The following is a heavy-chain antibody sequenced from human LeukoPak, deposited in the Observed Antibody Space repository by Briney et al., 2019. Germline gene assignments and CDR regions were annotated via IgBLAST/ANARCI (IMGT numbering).Heavy chain of an antibody. CDR1: GFTFSNYS. D-gene: IGHD5-12*01. CDR3: ARGPYSGFDY. V-gene: IGHV3-48*01. Sequence: LPGGSLRLSCAASGFTFSNYSMNWARQAPGKGLEWVSYVIRSSSTIYYADSVKGRFTISRDNAKNSLYLQMNSLRAEDTAVYYCARGPYSGFDYWGQGTLVTVSS. J-gene: IGHJ4*02. CDR2: VIRSSSTI.